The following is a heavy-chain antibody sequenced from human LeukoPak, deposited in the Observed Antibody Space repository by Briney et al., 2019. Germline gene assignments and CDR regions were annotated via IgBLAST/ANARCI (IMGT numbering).Heavy chain of an antibody. J-gene: IGHJ4*02. D-gene: IGHD2-15*01. Sequence: QPGGSLRLSCAASGFTFSIYAMSWVRQAPGKGLEWVSAISGSGGTAYYADSVKGRFTISRDNSKNTLYLQMNSLRAEDTAVYYCAKDNCGGSGGSCYRGFDYWGQGTLVTVSS. CDR1: GFTFSIYA. CDR2: ISGSGGTA. V-gene: IGHV3-23*01. CDR3: AKDNCGGSGGSCYRGFDY.